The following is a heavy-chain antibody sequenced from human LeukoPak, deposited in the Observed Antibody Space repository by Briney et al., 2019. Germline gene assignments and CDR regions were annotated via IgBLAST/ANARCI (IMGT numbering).Heavy chain of an antibody. CDR1: GVSISSGGYY. CDR3: ARVSDYDYEWYFDF. V-gene: IGHV4-31*03. D-gene: IGHD5-12*01. CDR2: IYYSGST. Sequence: PSETLSFTCTVSGVSISSGGYYWSWIRQHPGKGLEWIGYIYYSGSTYYNPSLKSRVTISVDTSKNQFSLKLSSVTAADTAVYYCARVSDYDYEWYFDFWGQGALVTVSS. J-gene: IGHJ4*02.